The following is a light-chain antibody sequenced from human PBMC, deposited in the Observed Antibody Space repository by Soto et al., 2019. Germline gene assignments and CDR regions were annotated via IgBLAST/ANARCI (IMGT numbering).Light chain of an antibody. CDR1: SSDVGGYYY. V-gene: IGLV2-11*01. Sequence: QSALTQPRSVSGSPGQSVTISCTGTSSDVGGYYYVSWYQQHPGKAPKLMIYDVNKRPSGVPDRFSASKSGITASLTISGLQAEDEADYYCAAWDDSLSGPVFGGGTQLTVL. CDR2: DVN. J-gene: IGLJ3*02. CDR3: AAWDDSLSGPV.